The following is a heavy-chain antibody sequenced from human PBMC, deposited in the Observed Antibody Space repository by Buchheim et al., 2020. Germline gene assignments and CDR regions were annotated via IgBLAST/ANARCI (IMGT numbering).Heavy chain of an antibody. J-gene: IGHJ4*02. Sequence: QVQLVQSGAEVKKPGSSVKVSCKASGGTFSFYTISWVRQAPGQGLEWMGRIVPILGIANYAQKFQGRVTITADKFTSTAYMELSSLRSEDTAVYYCARSLTGYLSDYWGQGTL. V-gene: IGHV1-69*02. CDR3: ARSLTGYLSDY. CDR2: IVPILGIA. CDR1: GGTFSFYT. D-gene: IGHD3-9*01.